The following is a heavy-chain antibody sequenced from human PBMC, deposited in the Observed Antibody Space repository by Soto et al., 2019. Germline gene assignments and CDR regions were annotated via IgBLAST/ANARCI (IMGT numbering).Heavy chain of an antibody. CDR1: GYTFTSYA. CDR3: ARGYQLLQSPFDY. V-gene: IGHV1-3*01. D-gene: IGHD2-2*01. Sequence: ASVKVSCKASGYTFTSYAMHWVRQAPGQRLEWMGWINAGNGNTKYSQKFQGRVTITRDTSASTAYMELSSLRSGDTAVYYCARGYQLLQSPFDYWGQGTLVTVSS. J-gene: IGHJ4*02. CDR2: INAGNGNT.